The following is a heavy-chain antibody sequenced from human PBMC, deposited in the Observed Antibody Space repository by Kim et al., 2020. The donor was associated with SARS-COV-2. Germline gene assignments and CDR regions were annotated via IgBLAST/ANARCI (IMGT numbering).Heavy chain of an antibody. Sequence: AQFTISRDNSKNTLYLQMNSLGAEDTAVYYCARVKYYYGSGRMDYYGMDVWGQGTTVTVSS. D-gene: IGHD3-10*01. V-gene: IGHV3-30*07. CDR3: ARVKYYYGSGRMDYYGMDV. J-gene: IGHJ6*02.